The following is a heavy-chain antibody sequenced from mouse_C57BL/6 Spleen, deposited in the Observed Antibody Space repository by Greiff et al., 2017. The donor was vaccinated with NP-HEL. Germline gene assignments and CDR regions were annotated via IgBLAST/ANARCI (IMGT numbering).Heavy chain of an antibody. V-gene: IGHV1-42*01. CDR3: ARRGTGCAY. Sequence: VQLQQSGPELVKPGASVKISCKASGYSFTGYYMNWVKQSPEKSLEWIGEINPSTGGTTYNQKFKAKATLTVDKSSSTAYMQLKSLTSEDSAVYYCARRGTGCAYWGQGTLVTVSA. CDR2: INPSTGGT. CDR1: GYSFTGYY. D-gene: IGHD3-1*01. J-gene: IGHJ3*01.